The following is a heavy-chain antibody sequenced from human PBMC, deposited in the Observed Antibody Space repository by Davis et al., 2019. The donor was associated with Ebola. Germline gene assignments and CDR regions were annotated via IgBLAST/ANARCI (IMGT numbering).Heavy chain of an antibody. CDR3: AKAPGGITIFGVAKSWFDP. V-gene: IGHV3-30*18. D-gene: IGHD3-3*01. J-gene: IGHJ5*02. CDR2: ISYAGSDT. CDR1: AFIFRNFG. Sequence: PGGSLRLSCQSPAFIFRNFGIHWVRQTPGKGLEWVGIISYAGSDTKYGDSVKGRFTISSDTSKNTLYLQMNSLRAEDTAVYYWAKAPGGITIFGVAKSWFDPWGQGTVVTVSS.